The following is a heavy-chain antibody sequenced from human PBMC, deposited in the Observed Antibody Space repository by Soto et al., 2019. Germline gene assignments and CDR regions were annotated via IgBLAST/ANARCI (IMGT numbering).Heavy chain of an antibody. Sequence: PGGSLRLSCAASGFTFSSHDMHWVRQATGKGLEWVSAIGTAGDTYYPGSVKGRFTISRENAKNSLYLQMNSLRAGDTAVYYCARGKGTDDYGDHDDAFDIWGQGTMVTVSS. D-gene: IGHD4-17*01. CDR1: GFTFSSHD. V-gene: IGHV3-13*01. CDR3: ARGKGTDDYGDHDDAFDI. J-gene: IGHJ3*02. CDR2: IGTAGDT.